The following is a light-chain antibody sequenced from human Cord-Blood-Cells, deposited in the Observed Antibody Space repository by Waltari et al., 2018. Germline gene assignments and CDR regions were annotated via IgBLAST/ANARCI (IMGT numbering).Light chain of an antibody. CDR3: QQYGSSP. J-gene: IGKJ2*01. CDR1: QSVSRSY. Sequence: EIVLTQSPGTLSLSPGERATLSCRASQSVSRSYLAWYQQKPGQAPRLLIYGASSRATGIPDRCSGSGSGTDFTLTISRLEPEDFAVYYCQQYGSSPFGQGTKLEIK. V-gene: IGKV3-20*01. CDR2: GAS.